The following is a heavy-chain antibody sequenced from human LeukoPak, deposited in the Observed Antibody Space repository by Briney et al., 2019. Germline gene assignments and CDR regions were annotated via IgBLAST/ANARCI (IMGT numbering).Heavy chain of an antibody. Sequence: YAQKSQGRVTMTRDTSISTAYMELSRLLSDDTAVYYCARERTLFPGDSSGYFDYWGQGTLVTVSS. D-gene: IGHD3-22*01. CDR3: ARERTLFPGDSSGYFDY. J-gene: IGHJ4*02. V-gene: IGHV1-2*02.